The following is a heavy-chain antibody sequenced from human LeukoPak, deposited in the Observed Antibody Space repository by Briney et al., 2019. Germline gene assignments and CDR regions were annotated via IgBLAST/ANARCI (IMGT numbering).Heavy chain of an antibody. V-gene: IGHV1-18*01. CDR1: GYTFTSYG. CDR2: ISAYNGNT. Sequence: ASVKVSCKASGYTFTSYGISWVRQAPGQGLEWMGWISAYNGNTNYAQKLQGRVTMTTDTSTSTAYMELRSLRSDDTAVYYSASGKGYYDSSGYYPFDYWGQGTLVTVSS. D-gene: IGHD3-22*01. J-gene: IGHJ4*02. CDR3: ASGKGYYDSSGYYPFDY.